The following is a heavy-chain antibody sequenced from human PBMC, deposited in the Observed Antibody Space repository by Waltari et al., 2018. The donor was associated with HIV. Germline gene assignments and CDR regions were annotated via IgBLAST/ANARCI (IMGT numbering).Heavy chain of an antibody. CDR3: AVNYMIRGPARAGMDV. CDR2: INPNSGGP. D-gene: IGHD3-10*01. V-gene: IGHV1-2*02. J-gene: IGHJ6*02. CDR1: GYTFTGYY. Sequence: QVQLVQSGAEVKKTGASVKVSCKSPGYTFTGYYLHWVRQAPGQGLEWMGWINPNSGGPNYAQMFQGRVTMTRDTSIRTAYMELSRLRSDDTAVYYCAVNYMIRGPARAGMDVWGQGTTVTVSS.